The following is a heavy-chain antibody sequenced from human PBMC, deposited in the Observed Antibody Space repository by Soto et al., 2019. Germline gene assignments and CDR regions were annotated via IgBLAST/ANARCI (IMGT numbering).Heavy chain of an antibody. D-gene: IGHD3-3*01. CDR3: ARDQWGRFIPYYYGMVV. CDR1: GFTFSIYA. CDR2: ISYDGSNK. V-gene: IGHV3-30-3*01. Sequence: HPGVSLRLSCAASGFTFSIYAMPWVRQAPGKGLEWVAVISYDGSNKYYADSVKGRFTISRDNSKNTLYLQMNSLRAEDTAVYYCARDQWGRFIPYYYGMVVWGQWT. J-gene: IGHJ6*02.